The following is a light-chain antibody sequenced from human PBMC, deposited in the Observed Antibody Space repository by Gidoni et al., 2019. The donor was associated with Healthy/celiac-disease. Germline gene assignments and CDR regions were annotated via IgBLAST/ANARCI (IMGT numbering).Light chain of an antibody. CDR2: AAS. Sequence: DMQMTQSPSSLPAPVGDRVTITCRASQSISSYLNWYQQKPGKAPKLLIYAASSLQSGVPSRFSGSGSGTDFTLTISSLQPEDFATYYCQQSYSTPFTFGPGTKVDIK. V-gene: IGKV1-39*01. J-gene: IGKJ3*01. CDR1: QSISSY. CDR3: QQSYSTPFT.